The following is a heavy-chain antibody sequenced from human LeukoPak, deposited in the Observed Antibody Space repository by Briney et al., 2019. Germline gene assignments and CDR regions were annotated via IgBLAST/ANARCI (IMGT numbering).Heavy chain of an antibody. CDR3: ARQRYYGSGSWDFDY. CDR2: IYYSGST. Sequence: KPSETLSLTCTVSGGSISSSSYYWGWIRQPPGKGLEWIGSIYYSGSTYYNPSLKSRVTISVDTSKNQFSLKLSSVTAADTAVYYCARQRYYGSGSWDFDYWGQGTLVTVSS. V-gene: IGHV4-39*01. J-gene: IGHJ4*02. CDR1: GGSISSSSYY. D-gene: IGHD3-10*01.